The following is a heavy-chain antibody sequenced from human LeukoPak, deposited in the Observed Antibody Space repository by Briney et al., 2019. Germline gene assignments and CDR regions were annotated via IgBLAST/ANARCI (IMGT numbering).Heavy chain of an antibody. CDR2: IYYSGST. Sequence: SETLSLTCTVSGGSISSSSYYWGWIRQPPGKGLEWIGSIYYSGSTYYNPSLKSRVTISVDTSKNQFSLKLSSVTAADTAVYYCAREGVATTYYYYYMDVWGKGTTVTVSS. V-gene: IGHV4-39*02. J-gene: IGHJ6*03. CDR3: AREGVATTYYYYYMDV. CDR1: GGSISSSSYY. D-gene: IGHD5-12*01.